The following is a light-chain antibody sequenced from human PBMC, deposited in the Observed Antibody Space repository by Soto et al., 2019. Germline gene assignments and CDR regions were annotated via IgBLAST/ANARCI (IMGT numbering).Light chain of an antibody. J-gene: IGLJ1*01. CDR3: ATWDDRLNGDV. CDR2: EVT. Sequence: QSALTQPPSASGSPGQSVTISCTGTSSDVGGYDYVSWYQQHPGKAPKLMIYEVTIRPSGVSDRFSGSKSGNTASLTVSGLQAEDEADYYCATWDDRLNGDVFGSGTKLTVL. CDR1: SSDVGGYDY. V-gene: IGLV2-8*01.